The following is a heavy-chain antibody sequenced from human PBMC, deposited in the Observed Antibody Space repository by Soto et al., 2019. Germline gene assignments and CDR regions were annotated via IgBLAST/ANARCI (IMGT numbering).Heavy chain of an antibody. D-gene: IGHD4-17*01. V-gene: IGHV4-59*01. CDR1: GGSISSYY. CDR3: ARDLYGDYVGVNYYYMYV. Sequence: SETLSLTCTVSGGSISSYYWSWIRQPPGKGLEWIGYIYYSGSTNYNPSLKSRVTISVDTSQNQFTLKLSSVTAADTAVYYCARDLYGDYVGVNYYYMYVWGKGTTVTVSS. J-gene: IGHJ6*03. CDR2: IYYSGST.